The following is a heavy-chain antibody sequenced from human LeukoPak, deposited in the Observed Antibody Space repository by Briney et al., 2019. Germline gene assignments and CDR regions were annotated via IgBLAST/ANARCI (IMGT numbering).Heavy chain of an antibody. CDR1: GYTFTDPY. CDR2: INPNSGET. V-gene: IGHV1-2*02. CDR3: ARVPLDYYGSGSYISFFDY. Sequence: ASVKVSCKASGYTFTDPYIHWVRQAPGQGCEWMGWINPNSGETNDAQKFQGRVTMTRDTSISTAYMELSRLRSDVTAVYYCARVPLDYYGSGSYISFFDYWGQGTLVTVSS. D-gene: IGHD3-10*01. J-gene: IGHJ4*02.